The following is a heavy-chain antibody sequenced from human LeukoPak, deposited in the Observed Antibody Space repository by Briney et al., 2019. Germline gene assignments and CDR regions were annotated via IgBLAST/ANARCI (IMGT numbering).Heavy chain of an antibody. V-gene: IGHV1-69*13. CDR3: ASGVTTSDYYYYGMDV. J-gene: IGHJ6*02. Sequence: ASVKVSCKASGGTFSSYAISWVRQAPGQGLEWMGGIIPIFGTANYAQKFQGRVTITADESTSTAYMELSSLRSEDTAVYYCASGVTTSDYYYYGMDVWGQGTTVTVSS. D-gene: IGHD4-17*01. CDR2: IIPIFGTA. CDR1: GGTFSSYA.